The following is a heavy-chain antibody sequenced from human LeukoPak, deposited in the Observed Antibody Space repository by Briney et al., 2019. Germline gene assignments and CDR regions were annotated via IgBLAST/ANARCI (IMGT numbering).Heavy chain of an antibody. V-gene: IGHV1-69*13. CDR2: IIPIFGTA. CDR1: GGTFISYA. Sequence: SVKVSCKASGGTFISYAISWVRQAPGQGLEWMGGIIPIFGTANYAQKFQGRVTITADESTSTAYMELSSLRSEDTAVYYFATLGYDFWSGYYIWFEGWGPGTLVTVSS. CDR3: ATLGYDFWSGYYIWFEG. D-gene: IGHD3-3*01. J-gene: IGHJ5*02.